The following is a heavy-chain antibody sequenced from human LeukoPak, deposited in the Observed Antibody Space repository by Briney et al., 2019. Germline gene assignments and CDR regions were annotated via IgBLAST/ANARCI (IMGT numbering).Heavy chain of an antibody. CDR3: ARDIDDFWSGYSNWFDP. CDR2: IRFTGSYI. Sequence: GGSLRLSRVASGFTFSHYSMNWVRQAPGKGLEWVSSIRFTGSYIYYADSVKGRFTISRDNSKNTLYLQMNSLRAEDTAVYYCARDIDDFWSGYSNWFDPWGQGTLVTVSS. V-gene: IGHV3-21*01. CDR1: GFTFSHYS. D-gene: IGHD3-3*01. J-gene: IGHJ5*02.